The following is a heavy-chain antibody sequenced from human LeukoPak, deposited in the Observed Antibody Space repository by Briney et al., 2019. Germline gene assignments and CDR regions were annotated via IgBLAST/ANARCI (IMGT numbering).Heavy chain of an antibody. CDR3: ASLAVAGLSEGY. J-gene: IGHJ4*02. D-gene: IGHD6-19*01. V-gene: IGHV4-31*03. CDR1: GDSISDGGYY. Sequence: SQTLSLTCTVSGDSISDGGYYWSWIRQHPGKGLEWIGYIYYSGSTYYNPSLKSRVTISVDTSRNQFSLKLSSVTAADTAVYYCASLAVAGLSEGYWGQGTLVIVSS. CDR2: IYYSGST.